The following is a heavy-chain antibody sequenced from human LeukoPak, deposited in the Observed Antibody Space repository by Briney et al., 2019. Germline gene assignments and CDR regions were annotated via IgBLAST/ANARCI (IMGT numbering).Heavy chain of an antibody. CDR2: ISGSGGST. CDR1: GFTFSSYA. CDR3: AKVGPRITFGGVIVPHAFDI. J-gene: IGHJ3*02. Sequence: GGSLRLSCAASGFTFSSYAMSWVRQAPGKGLEWVSAISGSGGSTYYADSVKGRFTISRDNSKNTLYLQMNSLRAEDTAVYYCAKVGPRITFGGVIVPHAFDIWGQGTMVTVSS. V-gene: IGHV3-23*01. D-gene: IGHD3-16*02.